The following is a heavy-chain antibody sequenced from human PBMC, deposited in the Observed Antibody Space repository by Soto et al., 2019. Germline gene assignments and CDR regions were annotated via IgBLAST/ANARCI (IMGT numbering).Heavy chain of an antibody. D-gene: IGHD5-12*01. CDR2: IYYSGST. Sequence: SETLSLTCTVSGGSISSGGYYWSWIRQHPGKGLEWIGYIYYSGSTYYNPSLKSRVTISVDTSKNQFSLKLSSVTAADTAVYYCARESSGYDFPAKRSNNWFDPWGQGTLVTVSS. V-gene: IGHV4-31*03. CDR1: GGSISSGGYY. CDR3: ARESSGYDFPAKRSNNWFDP. J-gene: IGHJ5*02.